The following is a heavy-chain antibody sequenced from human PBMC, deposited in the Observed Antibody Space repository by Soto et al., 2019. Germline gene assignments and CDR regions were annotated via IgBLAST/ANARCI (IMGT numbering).Heavy chain of an antibody. Sequence: LRLSCAASGFTFSSYAMHWVRQAPGKGLEWVAVISYDGNNKYYADSVKGRFTISRDNSKNTLYLQMNSLRAEDTAVYYCAKAGGAAGTVDYFDYWGQGTLVTVSS. CDR2: ISYDGNNK. V-gene: IGHV3-30-3*01. D-gene: IGHD6-13*01. CDR1: GFTFSSYA. CDR3: AKAGGAAGTVDYFDY. J-gene: IGHJ4*02.